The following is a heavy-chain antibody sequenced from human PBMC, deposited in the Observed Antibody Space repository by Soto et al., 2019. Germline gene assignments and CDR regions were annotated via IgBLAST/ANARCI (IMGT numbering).Heavy chain of an antibody. CDR2: IIPIFGTA. D-gene: IGHD3-22*01. J-gene: IGHJ2*01. CDR1: GGTFSSYA. Sequence: QVQLVQSGAEVKKPGSSVKVSCKASGGTFSSYAISWVRQAPGQGLEWMGGIIPIFGTANYAQKFQGRVTISADESTSTAYMELSSLRSEDTAVYYCARPIYYDSVSYWYFDLWGRGTLVTVSS. V-gene: IGHV1-69*01. CDR3: ARPIYYDSVSYWYFDL.